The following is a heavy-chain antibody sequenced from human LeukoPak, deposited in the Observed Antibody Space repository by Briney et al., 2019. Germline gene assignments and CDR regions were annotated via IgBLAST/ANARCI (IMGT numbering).Heavy chain of an antibody. CDR3: ARARALDV. Sequence: PGGSLRLSCAASGVTFSSYWRNWARQAPGKGLEWVAGINHNGNVNYYVDSVQCPFTLSTDNATNSLYLQMTNLRAEDTAVYFCARARALDVWGQGATVIVSS. J-gene: IGHJ6*02. CDR2: INHNGNVN. V-gene: IGHV3-7*03. D-gene: IGHD3-16*01. CDR1: GVTFSSYW.